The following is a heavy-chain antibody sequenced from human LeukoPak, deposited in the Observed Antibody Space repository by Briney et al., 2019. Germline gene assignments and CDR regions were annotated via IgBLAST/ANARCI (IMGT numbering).Heavy chain of an antibody. J-gene: IGHJ6*03. CDR3: ARLGPYHYYYYYMDV. CDR1: GFTFSSYW. D-gene: IGHD3-16*01. V-gene: IGHV3-7*01. Sequence: GGSLRLSCAAAGFTFSSYWMSWVRQAPGKGLEWVANIKQDGSEKYYVDSVKGRFTISRDNAKNSLYLQMNSLRAEDTAVYYCARLGPYHYYYYYMDVWGKGTTVTVSS. CDR2: IKQDGSEK.